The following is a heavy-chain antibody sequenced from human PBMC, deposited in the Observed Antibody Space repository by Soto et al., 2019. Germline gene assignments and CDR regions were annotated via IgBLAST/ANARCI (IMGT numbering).Heavy chain of an antibody. CDR1: GDSVTSVSDY. CDR2: IYYSGSA. CDR3: ARGVGFGYYYYHMDL. D-gene: IGHD3-10*01. V-gene: IGHV4-61*01. J-gene: IGHJ6*02. Sequence: SETLSLTCTVSGDSVTSVSDYWSWIRQPPGKGLEWIGYIYYSGSADYNPSLGSRVTISIDTSKNQFSLKLASVTAADTAVYYCARGVGFGYYYYHMDLWGQGTTVTVSS.